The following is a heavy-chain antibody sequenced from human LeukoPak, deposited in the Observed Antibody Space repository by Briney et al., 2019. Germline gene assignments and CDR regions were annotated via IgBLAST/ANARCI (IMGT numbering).Heavy chain of an antibody. V-gene: IGHV4-39*01. CDR2: IYYSGST. Sequence: KPSETLSLTCTVSGGSISSSSYYWGWIRQPPGKGLEWIGSIYYSGSTYYNPSLKSRVTISVDTSKNQFSLKLSSVTAADTAVYYCARVFRPPPGPAAGTLCAFDIWGQGTMVTVSS. D-gene: IGHD6-13*01. CDR3: ARVFRPPPGPAAGTLCAFDI. CDR1: GGSISSSSYY. J-gene: IGHJ3*02.